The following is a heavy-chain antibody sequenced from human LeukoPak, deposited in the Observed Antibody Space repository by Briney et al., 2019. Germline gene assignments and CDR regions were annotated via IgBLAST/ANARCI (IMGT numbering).Heavy chain of an antibody. CDR1: GFTVRSAY. J-gene: IGHJ6*03. CDR2: IYSDGTT. V-gene: IGHV3-53*01. D-gene: IGHD3-10*01. Sequence: PGGSLRLSCAASGFTVRSAYLSWVRQAPGKGLEWVSVIYSDGTTYYADSVKGRFTMSRDNGKNTLSLQMNSLRVEDTAVYLCVTLWFGQLSVNNNYKMDAWGKGTTVIVSS. CDR3: VTLWFGQLSVNNNYKMDA.